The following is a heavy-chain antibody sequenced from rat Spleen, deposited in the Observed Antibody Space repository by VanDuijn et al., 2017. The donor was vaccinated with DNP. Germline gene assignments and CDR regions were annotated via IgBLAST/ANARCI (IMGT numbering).Heavy chain of an antibody. CDR3: TTVGLGEYYYRGDGGDLRAVDA. J-gene: IGHJ4*01. Sequence: EVQLVESGGGLVQPGRSLKLSCAVSGFTFSDYNMAWVRQAPKKGLEWVASITNSGGSTYYRDSVKGRFTISRDNAKSTLYLQMDSLRSEDTAAYRWTTVGLGEYYYRGDGGDLRAVDAWGQGTSVTV. D-gene: IGHD1-1*01. CDR1: GFTFSDYN. V-gene: IGHV5S10*01. CDR2: ITNSGGST.